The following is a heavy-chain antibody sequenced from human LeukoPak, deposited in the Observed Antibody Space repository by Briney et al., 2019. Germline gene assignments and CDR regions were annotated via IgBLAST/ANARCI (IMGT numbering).Heavy chain of an antibody. CDR1: GFTFSNYA. D-gene: IGHD2-2*01. CDR2: ISGSGGST. CDR3: AKDKWIGVPTALDY. Sequence: GGSLRLSCAASGFTFSNYAMSWVRQAPGKGLEWVSTISGSGGSTYYADSVKGRFTISRDNSKNTLYLQMNSLRAEDTAVYYCAKDKWIGVPTALDYWGQGTLVTVSP. J-gene: IGHJ4*02. V-gene: IGHV3-23*01.